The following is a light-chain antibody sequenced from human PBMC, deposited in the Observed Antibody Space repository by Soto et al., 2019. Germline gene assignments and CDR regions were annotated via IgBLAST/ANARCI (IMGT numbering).Light chain of an antibody. CDR1: QSVSSN. CDR2: GAS. J-gene: IGKJ1*01. V-gene: IGKV3-15*01. Sequence: VMTQSPAPLSVSPGERATLSFWARQSVSSNLAWYQQKPGQAPRLLIYGASNRATDIPARFSGSGFGTEFTLTISSLQSEDFAVYFCQQYSDWPKTFGQGTKLEI. CDR3: QQYSDWPKT.